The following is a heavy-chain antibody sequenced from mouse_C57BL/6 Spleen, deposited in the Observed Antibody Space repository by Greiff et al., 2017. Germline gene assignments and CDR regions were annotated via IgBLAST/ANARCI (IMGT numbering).Heavy chain of an antibody. CDR3: ARSPDYDDYFDY. V-gene: IGHV1-66*01. Sequence: QVQLQQSGPELVKPGASVKISCKASGYSFTSYYIHWVKQRPGQGLEWIGWIYPGSGNTKYNEKFKGKATLTADTSSSTAYMQLSSLTSEDSAVYYCARSPDYDDYFDYWGQGTTLTVSS. J-gene: IGHJ2*01. CDR1: GYSFTSYY. CDR2: IYPGSGNT. D-gene: IGHD2-4*01.